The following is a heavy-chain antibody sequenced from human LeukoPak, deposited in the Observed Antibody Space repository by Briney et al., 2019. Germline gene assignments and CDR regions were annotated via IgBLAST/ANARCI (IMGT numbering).Heavy chain of an antibody. D-gene: IGHD2-2*02. Sequence: GGSLRLSCAASGFTFSSYAMSWVRQAPGKGRGWVSAISGSGGSTYYADSVKGRFTISRDNSKNTLYLQMNSLRAEDTAVYYCAKVGSQGYCSSTSCYTVPYYFDYWGQGTLVTVSS. CDR3: AKVGSQGYCSSTSCYTVPYYFDY. CDR2: ISGSGGST. V-gene: IGHV3-23*01. J-gene: IGHJ4*02. CDR1: GFTFSSYA.